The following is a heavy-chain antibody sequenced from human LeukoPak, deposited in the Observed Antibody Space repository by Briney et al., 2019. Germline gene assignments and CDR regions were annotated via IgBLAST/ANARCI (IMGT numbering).Heavy chain of an antibody. Sequence: PGGSLRLSCATSGLAVSTSVIFGLRQAPGKGMEWVSDIKDADAKPSYADSVKGRFTISRDNSKNTVYLAMNSLRAEDTALYYCAKVGVRINSGDYWGQGTLVTVSS. CDR1: GLAVSTSV. CDR3: AKVGVRINSGDY. V-gene: IGHV3-23*01. J-gene: IGHJ4*02. CDR2: IKDADAKP. D-gene: IGHD3-10*01.